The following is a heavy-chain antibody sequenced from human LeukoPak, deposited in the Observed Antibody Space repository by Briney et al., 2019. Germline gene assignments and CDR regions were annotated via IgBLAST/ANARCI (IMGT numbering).Heavy chain of an antibody. V-gene: IGHV4-59*12. J-gene: IGHJ6*03. CDR2: IYYSGST. D-gene: IGHD3-10*01. CDR3: ARRGYYGSGSYYKVYYYYMDV. CDR1: GGSISSYY. Sequence: SETLSLTCTVSGGSISSYYWSWIRQPPGKGLEWIGYIYYSGSTNYNPSLKSRATISVDTSKNQFSLKLSSVTAADTAVYYCARRGYYGSGSYYKVYYYYMDVWGKGTTVTISS.